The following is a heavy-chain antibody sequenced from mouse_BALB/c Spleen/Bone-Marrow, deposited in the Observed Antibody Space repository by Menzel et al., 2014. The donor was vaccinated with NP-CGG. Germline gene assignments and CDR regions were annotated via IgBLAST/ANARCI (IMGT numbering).Heavy chain of an antibody. V-gene: IGHV2-9*02. CDR1: GFSLTSYG. D-gene: IGHD1-1*01. CDR3: ARGSYYEGAMDY. CDR2: IWAGGST. Sequence: QVQLKQSGPGLVAPSQSLSITCTVSGFSLTSYGVHWVRQPPGEVLEWLGVIWAGGSTNYNSALMSRLSISKDNSKSQVFLKMNSLQTDDTAMCYCARGSYYEGAMDYWGQGTSVTVSS. J-gene: IGHJ4*01.